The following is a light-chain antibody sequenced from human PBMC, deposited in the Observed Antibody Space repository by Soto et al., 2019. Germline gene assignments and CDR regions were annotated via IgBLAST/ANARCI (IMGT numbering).Light chain of an antibody. Sequence: QSVLTQPPSVSGAPGQRVTISCTGSSSNIGAGYDVHWYQQLPGTAPKLLIYDNTNRPSGVPDRFSGSQSGTSASLAITGVQAEDEADYYCQSYDSSLSVVFGGGTKLTVL. V-gene: IGLV1-40*01. CDR3: QSYDSSLSVV. J-gene: IGLJ2*01. CDR2: DNT. CDR1: SSNIGAGYD.